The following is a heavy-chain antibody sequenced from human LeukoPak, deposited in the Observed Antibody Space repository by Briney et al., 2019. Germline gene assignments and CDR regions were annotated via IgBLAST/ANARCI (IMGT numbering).Heavy chain of an antibody. Sequence: GGSLRLSCAASGLTFSRYSMNWVRQAPGKGLEWVSSISSSSSYIYYADSVKGRFTISRDNAKNSLYLQMNSLRAEDTAVYYCARGVGDTGNNWFDPWGQGTLVTVSS. V-gene: IGHV3-21*01. CDR3: ARGVGDTGNNWFDP. D-gene: IGHD2-21*02. CDR2: ISSSSSYI. CDR1: GLTFSRYS. J-gene: IGHJ5*02.